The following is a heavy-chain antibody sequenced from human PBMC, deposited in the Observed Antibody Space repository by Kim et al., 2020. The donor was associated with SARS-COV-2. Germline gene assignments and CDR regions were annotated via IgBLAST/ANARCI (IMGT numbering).Heavy chain of an antibody. J-gene: IGHJ4*02. CDR3: ARRGSSPPDY. V-gene: IGHV4-39*01. D-gene: IGHD6-13*01. CDR2: IYYSGST. Sequence: SETLSLTCTVSGGSISSSSYYWGWIRQPPGKGLEWIGSIYYSGSTHYNPSLKSRVTISVDTSKNQFSLKLSSVTAADTAVYYCARRGSSPPDYWGQGTLVTVSS. CDR1: GGSISSSSYY.